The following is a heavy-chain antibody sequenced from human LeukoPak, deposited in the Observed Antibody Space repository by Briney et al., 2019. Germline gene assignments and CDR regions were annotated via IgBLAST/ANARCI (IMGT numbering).Heavy chain of an antibody. Sequence: PGGSLRLSCAASGFTFSSYSMNWVRQAPGKGLEWVSSISSSSSYIYYADSVKGRFTISRDNAKNSLYLQMNSLRSDDTAVYYCARPVSGPRSIGAPSDIAAAGKGYYYGMDVWGQGTTVTVSS. D-gene: IGHD6-13*01. J-gene: IGHJ6*02. V-gene: IGHV3-21*04. CDR2: ISSSSSYI. CDR1: GFTFSSYS. CDR3: ARPVSGPRSIGAPSDIAAAGKGYYYGMDV.